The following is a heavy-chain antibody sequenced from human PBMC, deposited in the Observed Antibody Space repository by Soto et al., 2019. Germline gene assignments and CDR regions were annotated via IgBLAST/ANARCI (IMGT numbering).Heavy chain of an antibody. CDR2: INRDGSIT. J-gene: IGHJ4*01. D-gene: IGHD1-20*01. Sequence: GGSLRLSCAASGFTVSNYWMHWVRQAPGKGLVWVSRINRDGSITTYADAVRGRFTISRDNAKNTLYLQMNSLRDEDTAVYYCTMDLTGRQDYWGQGALVTVSS. V-gene: IGHV3-74*01. CDR1: GFTVSNYW. CDR3: TMDLTGRQDY.